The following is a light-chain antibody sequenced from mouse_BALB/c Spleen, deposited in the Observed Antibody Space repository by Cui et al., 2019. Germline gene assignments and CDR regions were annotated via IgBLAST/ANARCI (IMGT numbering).Light chain of an antibody. CDR3: QQWSSNPPT. CDR2: LTS. Sequence: QIVLTQPPALMSASPGEKVPMTCSASSSVSYMYWYQQKPRSSPKPWIYLTSNLASGVPARFSGSGSGTSYSLTISSMEAEDAATYYCQQWSSNPPTFGGGTKLEIK. J-gene: IGKJ2*01. V-gene: IGKV4-68*01. CDR1: SSVSY.